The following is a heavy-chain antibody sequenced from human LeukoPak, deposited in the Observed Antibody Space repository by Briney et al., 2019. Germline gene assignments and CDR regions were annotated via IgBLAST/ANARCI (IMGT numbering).Heavy chain of an antibody. CDR2: MNPNSGNT. V-gene: IGHV1-8*01. Sequence: ASVKVSCKASGYTFTSYDINWVRQATGQGLEWMGWMNPNSGNTGYAQKFQGRVTMTRNTSISTAYMELSSLRSEDTAVYYCATSVLRFLHGYFDYWGQGTLVTVSS. CDR3: ATSVLRFLHGYFDY. D-gene: IGHD3-3*01. CDR1: GYTFTSYD. J-gene: IGHJ4*02.